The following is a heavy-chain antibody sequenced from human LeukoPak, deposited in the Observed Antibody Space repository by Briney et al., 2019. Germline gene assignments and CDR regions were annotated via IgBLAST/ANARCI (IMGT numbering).Heavy chain of an antibody. CDR2: ITGTGDSA. J-gene: IGHJ6*03. CDR3: ARDGVPAAPADYYYYMDV. D-gene: IGHD2-2*01. CDR1: GFTFSDYA. V-gene: IGHV3-23*01. Sequence: GGSLRLSCAASGFTFSDYAMCWVRQAPGKGLEWVAAITGTGDSAYYADSVKGRFTISRDNSKNTLYLQMNSLRAEDTAVYYCARDGVPAAPADYYYYMDVWGKGTTVTVSS.